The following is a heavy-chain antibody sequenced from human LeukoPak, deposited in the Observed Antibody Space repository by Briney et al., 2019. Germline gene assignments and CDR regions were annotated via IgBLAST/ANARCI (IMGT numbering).Heavy chain of an antibody. CDR1: GGSFSGYY. D-gene: IGHD6-19*01. CDR3: ARQTSGWYYLDY. J-gene: IGHJ4*02. Sequence: SETLSLTCAVYGGSFSGYYWSWIRQPPGKGLEWIGEINHSGSTNYNPSLKSRVTISVDTSKNQFSLKLSSVTAADTAVYYCARQTSGWYYLDYWGQGTLVTVSS. CDR2: INHSGST. V-gene: IGHV4-34*01.